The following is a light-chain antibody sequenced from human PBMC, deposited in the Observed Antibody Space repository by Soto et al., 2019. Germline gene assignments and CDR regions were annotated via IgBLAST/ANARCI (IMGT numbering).Light chain of an antibody. J-gene: IGKJ1*01. Sequence: DIQMTRSPSTLSASVGDRVTITCRASQSINNWLAWYQQKPGKAPKLLIYDASSLESGVPSRFSGSGSGTEFTLTISSLQPDDFATYYCQQFRTFGQGTKVDIK. CDR1: QSINNW. V-gene: IGKV1-5*01. CDR3: QQFRT. CDR2: DAS.